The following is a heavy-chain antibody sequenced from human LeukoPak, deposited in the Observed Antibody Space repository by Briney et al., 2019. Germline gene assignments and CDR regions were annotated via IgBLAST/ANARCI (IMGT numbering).Heavy chain of an antibody. V-gene: IGHV4-59*08. Sequence: SETLSLTCTVSGGSIKTYYWYWIRQPPGKGLEWIGYIYYSGTTKYSTSLKSRVTLSLDTPKNQIFLRLTSVTAADTAVYYCARRGRSSTDPFEYWGQGTLVTVSS. D-gene: IGHD2-2*01. CDR1: GGSIKTYY. J-gene: IGHJ4*02. CDR2: IYYSGTT. CDR3: ARRGRSSTDPFEY.